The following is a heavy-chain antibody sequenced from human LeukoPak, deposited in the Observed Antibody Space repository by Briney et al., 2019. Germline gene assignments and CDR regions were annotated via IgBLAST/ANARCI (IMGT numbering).Heavy chain of an antibody. CDR1: GFTFDDYA. D-gene: IGHD6-13*01. Sequence: GGSLRLSCAASGFTFDDYAMHWVRQAPGKGLEWVSGISWNSGSIGYADSVKGRFTISRDNAKNSLYLQMNSLRAEDTALYYCAKARQQLAPIDYWGQGTLVTVSS. CDR3: AKARQQLAPIDY. J-gene: IGHJ4*02. CDR2: ISWNSGSI. V-gene: IGHV3-9*01.